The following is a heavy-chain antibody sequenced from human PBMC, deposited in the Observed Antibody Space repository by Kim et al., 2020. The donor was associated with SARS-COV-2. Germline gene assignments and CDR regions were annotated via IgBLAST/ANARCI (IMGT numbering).Heavy chain of an antibody. CDR1: GGSISSSSYY. CDR2: IYYSGST. CDR3: ARRRGTAMVN. V-gene: IGHV4-39*01. Sequence: SETLSLTCTVSGGSISSSSYYWGWIRQPPGKGLEWIGSIYYSGSTYYNPSLKSRVTISVDTSKNQFSLKLSSVTAADTAVYYCARRRGTAMVNWGQGTLVTASS. J-gene: IGHJ4*02. D-gene: IGHD5-18*01.